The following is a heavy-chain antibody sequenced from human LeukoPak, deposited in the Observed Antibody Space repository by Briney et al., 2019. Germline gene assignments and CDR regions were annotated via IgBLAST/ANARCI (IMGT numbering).Heavy chain of an antibody. J-gene: IGHJ4*02. CDR1: GYTFTGYY. D-gene: IGHD1-26*01. V-gene: IGHV1-2*02. CDR2: INPNSGGT. CDR3: ARDRRPSGSYFSDY. Sequence: ASAKVSCKASGYTFTGYYMHWVRQAPGQGLEWMGWINPNSGGTNYAQKFQGRVTMTRDTSISTAYMELSRLRSDDTAVYYCARDRRPSGSYFSDYWGQGTLVTVSS.